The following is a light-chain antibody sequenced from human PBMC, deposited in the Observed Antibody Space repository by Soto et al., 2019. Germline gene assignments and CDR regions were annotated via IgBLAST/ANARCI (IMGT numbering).Light chain of an antibody. J-gene: IGLJ2*01. CDR3: TSYSSGSTHVI. CDR1: SSDIGDYDY. V-gene: IGLV2-14*03. Sequence: QSALTQPASVSGSPGQSITLSCTGTSSDIGDYDYVSWYQRHPDKAPKLIIYDVNNRPSGVSDRFSGSKSGNTASLTISGLQAENEAVYYCTSYSSGSTHVIFGGGTKLTVL. CDR2: DVN.